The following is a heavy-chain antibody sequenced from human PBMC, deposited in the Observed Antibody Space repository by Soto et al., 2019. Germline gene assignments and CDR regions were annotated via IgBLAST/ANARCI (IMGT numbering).Heavy chain of an antibody. CDR3: ALVLLLDGTYCFDY. D-gene: IGHD6-19*01. CDR1: GGSISSYY. Sequence: SETLSLTCTVSGGSISSYYWSWIRQPPGKGLEWIGYIYYSGSTNYNPSLKSRVTISVDTSKNQFSLKLSSVTAADTAVYYCALVLLLDGTYCFDYWGQGKLVTVS. CDR2: IYYSGST. V-gene: IGHV4-59*01. J-gene: IGHJ4*02.